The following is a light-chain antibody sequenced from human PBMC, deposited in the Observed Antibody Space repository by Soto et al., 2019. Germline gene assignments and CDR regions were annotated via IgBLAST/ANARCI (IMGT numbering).Light chain of an antibody. V-gene: IGLV1-40*01. CDR3: QSYDSSLSGSNWV. J-gene: IGLJ3*02. Sequence: SVLTQPPSVSGAPGQRVTFSCTGSSSNIGAGYDVHWYQQLPGTAPKLLIYGNSNRPSGVPDRFSGSKSGTSASLAITGLQAEDEADYYCQSYDSSLSGSNWVFGGGTKLTVL. CDR1: SSNIGAGYD. CDR2: GNS.